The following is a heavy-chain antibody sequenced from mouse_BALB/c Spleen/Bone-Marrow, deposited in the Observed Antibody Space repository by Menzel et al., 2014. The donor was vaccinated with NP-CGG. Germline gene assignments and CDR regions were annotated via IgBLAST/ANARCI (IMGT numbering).Heavy chain of an antibody. J-gene: IGHJ4*01. V-gene: IGHV1-18*01. Sequence: EVKLVESGPELVEPGASVKISCKTSGYTFTEYTMHWVKQSQGKSLEWIGGINPNNGGTSYNQKFKGKATLTVDKSSSTAYMELRSLTSEDSAVYYCARRYYGPYVMDNWGQGTSVTVSS. CDR3: ARRYYGPYVMDN. D-gene: IGHD1-2*01. CDR2: INPNNGGT. CDR1: GYTFTEYT.